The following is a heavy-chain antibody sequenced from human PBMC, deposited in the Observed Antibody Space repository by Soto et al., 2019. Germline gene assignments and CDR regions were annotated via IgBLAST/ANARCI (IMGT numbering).Heavy chain of an antibody. CDR2: IYYSGST. D-gene: IGHD2-2*01. V-gene: IGHV4-39*01. Sequence: SETLSLTCTVSGGSISSSSYYWGWIRQPPGKGLEWIGSIYYSGSTYYNPSLKSRVTISVDTSKNQFSLKLSSVTAADTAVYYCARSNPYQLLPFDYWGQGTLVTVSS. CDR1: GGSISSSSYY. J-gene: IGHJ4*02. CDR3: ARSNPYQLLPFDY.